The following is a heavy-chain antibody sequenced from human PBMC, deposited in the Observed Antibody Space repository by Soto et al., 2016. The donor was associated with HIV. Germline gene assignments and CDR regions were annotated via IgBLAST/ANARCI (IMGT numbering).Heavy chain of an antibody. CDR3: ARELRFGSGSYYAYFDY. V-gene: IGHV3-11*05. CDR1: GFTFSDFY. J-gene: IGHJ4*02. D-gene: IGHD3-10*01. CDR2: ISRNSRYT. Sequence: VQLVESGGGLVKPGGSLRLSCAASGFTFSDFYMTWIRQAPGKGLEWISYISRNSRYTNYADSVKGRFTISRDNAKNSLYLQMNSLRDEDTAIYYCARELRFGSGSYYAYFDYVGQGTLVTVSS.